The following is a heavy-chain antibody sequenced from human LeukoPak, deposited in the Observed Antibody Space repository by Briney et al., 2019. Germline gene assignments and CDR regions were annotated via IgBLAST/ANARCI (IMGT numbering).Heavy chain of an antibody. Sequence: LSGGPLRLSCAASGFTFNSYAMSWVRQAPGKGLEWVSAISGSGGSTYYADSVKGRFTISRDNSKNTLYLQMNSLRAEDTAVYYCAKWRYSYGPGYFDYWGQGTLVTVSS. CDR1: GFTFNSYA. D-gene: IGHD5-18*01. CDR2: ISGSGGST. V-gene: IGHV3-23*01. J-gene: IGHJ4*02. CDR3: AKWRYSYGPGYFDY.